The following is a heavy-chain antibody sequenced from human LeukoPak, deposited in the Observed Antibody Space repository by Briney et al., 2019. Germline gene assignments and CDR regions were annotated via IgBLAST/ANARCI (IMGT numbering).Heavy chain of an antibody. CDR1: GLIFSNYN. CDR2: ISGTSTTI. J-gene: IGHJ4*02. Sequence: GGSLRLSCAASGLIFSNYNMNWVRQTPGKGLEWISYISGTSTTIYYAESVKGRFTISRDNAKNSLYLQMTSLRDEDTAVYYCARSGTYAYFNYWGQGTLVTVSS. D-gene: IGHD1-26*01. V-gene: IGHV3-48*02. CDR3: ARSGTYAYFNY.